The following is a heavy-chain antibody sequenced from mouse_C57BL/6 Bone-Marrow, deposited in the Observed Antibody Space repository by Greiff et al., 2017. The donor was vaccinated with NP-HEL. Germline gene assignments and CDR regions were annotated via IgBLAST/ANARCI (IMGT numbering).Heavy chain of an antibody. V-gene: IGHV5-4*01. J-gene: IGHJ4*01. CDR1: GFTFSSYA. D-gene: IGHD1-1*01. CDR2: ISDGGSYT. CDR3: ARDTTVTSDAMDY. Sequence: EVQRVESGGGLVKPGGSLKLSCAASGFTFSSYAMSWVRQTPEKRLEWVATISDGGSYTDYPDNVKGRFTISRDNAKNTLYLQMSHLKSEDTAMYYCARDTTVTSDAMDYWGQGTSVTVSS.